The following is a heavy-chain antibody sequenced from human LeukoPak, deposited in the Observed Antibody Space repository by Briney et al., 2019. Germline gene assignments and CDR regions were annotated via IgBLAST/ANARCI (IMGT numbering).Heavy chain of an antibody. J-gene: IGHJ4*02. Sequence: GGSLRLSCAASGFIFSDHYMDWVRQAPGKGLEWVGRTRKRSNSYSTEYAASVKGRVTISRDDSKNTLYLQMNSLRTDDTAVYYCVRGAYCTDGCHVPFDYWGQGTLVTVSS. CDR2: TRKRSNSYST. D-gene: IGHD2-8*01. CDR1: GFIFSDHY. CDR3: VRGAYCTDGCHVPFDY. V-gene: IGHV3-72*01.